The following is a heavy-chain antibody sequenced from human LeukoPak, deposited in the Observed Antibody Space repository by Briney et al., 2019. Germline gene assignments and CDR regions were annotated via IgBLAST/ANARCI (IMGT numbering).Heavy chain of an antibody. CDR1: GFTFSSYS. CDR2: ISSSSSYI. J-gene: IGHJ4*02. CDR3: ARDLYRIVVVPHYFDY. D-gene: IGHD3-22*01. Sequence: GGSLRLSCAASGFTFSSYSMNWVRQAPGKGLEWVSSISSSSSYIYYADSVKGRFTISRDNAKNSLYLQMNSLGAEDTAVYYCARDLYRIVVVPHYFDYWGQGTLVTVSS. V-gene: IGHV3-21*01.